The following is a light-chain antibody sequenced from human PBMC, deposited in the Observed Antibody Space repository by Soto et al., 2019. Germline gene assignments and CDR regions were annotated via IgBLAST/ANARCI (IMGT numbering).Light chain of an antibody. CDR3: QNYYSSSLD. Sequence: DIVMTQSPDSLAVSLGESSTINCRSSQSCLYSSNNKNYLAWYQQKPGQPPKLLIYWASTREPGVPDRFSGSGSGTDFTLTISSLQAEDVAVYYCQNYYSSSLDFGEGTKVDIK. V-gene: IGKV4-1*01. CDR1: QSCLYSSNNKNY. CDR2: WAS. J-gene: IGKJ4*01.